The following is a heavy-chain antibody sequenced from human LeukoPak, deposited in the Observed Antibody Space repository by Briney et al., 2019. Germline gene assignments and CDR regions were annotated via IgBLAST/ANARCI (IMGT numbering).Heavy chain of an antibody. Sequence: GRSLRLSCAASGFTFDDYAMHWVRQAPGKGLEWVSGISWNSGSIGYADSVKGRFTISRDNSKNTLYLQMNSLRAEDTAVYYCAKFLGLRGVDYWGQGTLVTVSS. CDR2: ISWNSGSI. D-gene: IGHD5-12*01. V-gene: IGHV3-9*01. CDR3: AKFLGLRGVDY. CDR1: GFTFDDYA. J-gene: IGHJ4*02.